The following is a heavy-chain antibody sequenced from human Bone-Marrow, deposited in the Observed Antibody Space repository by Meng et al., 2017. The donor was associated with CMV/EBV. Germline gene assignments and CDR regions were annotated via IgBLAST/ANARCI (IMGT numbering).Heavy chain of an antibody. D-gene: IGHD6-19*01. V-gene: IGHV4-39*07. Sequence: GSLRLSCTVSGGSISSSSYYWGWIRQPPGKGLEWIGSIYYSGSTYYNPSLKSRVTISVDTSKNQFSLKLSTVTAADTAVYYCAEDAVGRKSSGWYDYWGQGTLVTVSS. CDR1: GGSISSSSYY. CDR2: IYYSGST. CDR3: AEDAVGRKSSGWYDY. J-gene: IGHJ4*02.